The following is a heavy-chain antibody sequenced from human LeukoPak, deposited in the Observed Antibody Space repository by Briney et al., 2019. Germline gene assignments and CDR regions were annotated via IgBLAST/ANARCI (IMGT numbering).Heavy chain of an antibody. V-gene: IGHV1-69*13. J-gene: IGHJ6*04. CDR1: GGTFSGYA. CDR3: ARDERLYDILTGYYRRPPYYYGMDV. D-gene: IGHD3-9*01. Sequence: GASVKVSCKASGGTFSGYAISWVRQAPGQGLEWMGGIIPIFGTANYAQKFQGRVTITADESTSTAYMELSSLRSEDTAVYYCARDERLYDILTGYYRRPPYYYGMDVWGKGTTVTVSS. CDR2: IIPIFGTA.